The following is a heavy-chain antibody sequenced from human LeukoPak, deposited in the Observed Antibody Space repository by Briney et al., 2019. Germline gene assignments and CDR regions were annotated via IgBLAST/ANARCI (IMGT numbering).Heavy chain of an antibody. V-gene: IGHV3-33*01. J-gene: IGHJ4*02. CDR2: IWYDGSNK. CDR1: GFTFSSYG. D-gene: IGHD2/OR15-2a*01. CDR3: ARDRNTAFDY. Sequence: GRSLRLSCAASGFTFSSYGMHWVRQAPGKGLEWVAVIWYDGSNKYYADSVKGRFTISRDNSKNSLYLQMNSLRAEDTAVYYCARDRNTAFDYWGQGTLVTVSS.